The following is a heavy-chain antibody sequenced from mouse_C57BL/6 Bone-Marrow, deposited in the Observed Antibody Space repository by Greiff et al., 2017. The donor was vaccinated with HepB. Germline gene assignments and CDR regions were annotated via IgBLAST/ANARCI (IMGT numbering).Heavy chain of an antibody. CDR2: SRNKANDYTT. D-gene: IGHD1-1*01. CDR3: ARDATTVVAHYAMDY. CDR1: GFTFSDFY. J-gene: IGHJ4*01. Sequence: EVNVVESGGGLVQSGRSLRLSCATSGFTFSDFYMEWVRQAPGKGLEWIAASRNKANDYTTEYSASVKGRFIVSRDTSQSILYLQMNALRAEDTAIYYCARDATTVVAHYAMDYWGQGTSVTVSS. V-gene: IGHV7-1*01.